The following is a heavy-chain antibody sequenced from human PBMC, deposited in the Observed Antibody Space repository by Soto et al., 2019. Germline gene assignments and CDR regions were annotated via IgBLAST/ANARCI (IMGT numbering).Heavy chain of an antibody. J-gene: IGHJ4*02. V-gene: IGHV5-51*01. CDR2: IYPGDSDT. D-gene: IGHD3-9*01. CDR1: GDSFTSYK. Sequence: XDSLKISCKCSGDSFTSYKIGLVLQMAGKGLEWMGIIYPGDSDTRYSPSFQGQVTISADKSTSTAYLQWSSLKASDTAMYYCARHATYYDILSGYYFDYWGQGTLLT. CDR3: ARHATYYDILSGYYFDY.